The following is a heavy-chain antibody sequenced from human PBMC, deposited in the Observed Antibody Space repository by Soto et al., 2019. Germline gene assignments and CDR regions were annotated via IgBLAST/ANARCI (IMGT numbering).Heavy chain of an antibody. V-gene: IGHV3-7*03. CDR3: AKDAVYNDGLWLMDH. D-gene: IGHD2-21*01. Sequence: EVQLVESGGGLVQPGGSLRLSCAASGFIFTTYWMSWVRQAPGKGLEWVANIKPDGSESSYVDSVKGRFIISRDNSKNTVYLQMTDLRADDTAVYYCAKDAVYNDGLWLMDHWGQGTQVTVSS. CDR1: GFIFTTYW. CDR2: IKPDGSES. J-gene: IGHJ4*02.